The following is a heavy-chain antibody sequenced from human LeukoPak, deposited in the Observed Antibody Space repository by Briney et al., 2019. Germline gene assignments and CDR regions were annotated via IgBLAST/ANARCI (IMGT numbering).Heavy chain of an antibody. V-gene: IGHV4-34*01. Sequence: SETLTLTCGVFGGSLRDDYWSWLRQPTGKGLEWIGEINHRGTTNYNPSLRSRVTISVDTSKNQFSLNLTSVSAADTSMYYCARVPGRRYLQHIFDSWGQGTLVTVSS. CDR1: GGSLRDDY. CDR3: ARVPGRRYLQHIFDS. J-gene: IGHJ4*02. D-gene: IGHD2-21*01. CDR2: INHRGTT.